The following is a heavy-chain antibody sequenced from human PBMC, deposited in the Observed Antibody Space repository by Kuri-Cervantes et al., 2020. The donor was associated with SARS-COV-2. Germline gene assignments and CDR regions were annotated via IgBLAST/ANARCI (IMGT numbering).Heavy chain of an antibody. V-gene: IGHV3-30-3*02. CDR2: ISYDGSNK. D-gene: IGHD3-3*01. CDR3: AKNHGGGYDFSIHFDTYFDY. CDR1: GFTFSSYA. Sequence: GESLKISCAASGFTFSSYAMHWVRQAPGKGLEWVAVISYDGSNKYYADSVKGRFTISRDNSKNTLYLQTNSLRPEGTAVYYCAKNHGGGYDFSIHFDTYFDYWGQGTLVTVSS. J-gene: IGHJ4*02.